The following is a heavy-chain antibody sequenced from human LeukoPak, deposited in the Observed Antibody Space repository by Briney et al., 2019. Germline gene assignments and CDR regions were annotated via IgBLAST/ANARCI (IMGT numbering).Heavy chain of an antibody. CDR2: ISSNGGIT. Sequence: GGSLRLSCAASGFTFSNYAMHWVRQAPGKGLEYVSAISSNGGITYYAKSVEGRFTISRDKSKNTLHLQMGSLRAEDVAVYYCARDQLILSYYYGMDVWGQGTTVTVSS. J-gene: IGHJ6*02. CDR1: GFTFSNYA. D-gene: IGHD2-15*01. CDR3: ARDQLILSYYYGMDV. V-gene: IGHV3-64*01.